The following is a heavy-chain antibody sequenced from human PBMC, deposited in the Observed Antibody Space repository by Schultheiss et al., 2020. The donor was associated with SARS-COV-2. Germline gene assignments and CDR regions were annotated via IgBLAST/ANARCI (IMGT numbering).Heavy chain of an antibody. CDR3: ARGPKYYYDSSGLGH. Sequence: GGSLRLSCAASGFTFSNAWMSWVRQAPGKGLEWVGRIKSKTDGGTTDYAAPVKGRFTISRDDSKNTLYLQMNSLRAEDTAVYYCARGPKYYYDSSGLGHWGQGTLVTVSS. V-gene: IGHV3-15*01. J-gene: IGHJ4*02. D-gene: IGHD3-22*01. CDR2: IKSKTDGGTT. CDR1: GFTFSNAW.